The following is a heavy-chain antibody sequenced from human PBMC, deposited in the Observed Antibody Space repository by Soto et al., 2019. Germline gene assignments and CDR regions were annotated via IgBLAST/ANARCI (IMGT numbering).Heavy chain of an antibody. CDR2: INWNGGRT. V-gene: IGHV3-20*04. Sequence: GGSLRLSCAASGFTFDDYGMTWVRQAPGKGLEWVSGINWNGGRTAYVDSVKGRFAISRDNAKNSLYLQMNSLRADDTSLYYCAKALGYCSSTSCLGDYWGQGTLVTVSS. D-gene: IGHD2-2*01. CDR1: GFTFDDYG. J-gene: IGHJ4*02. CDR3: AKALGYCSSTSCLGDY.